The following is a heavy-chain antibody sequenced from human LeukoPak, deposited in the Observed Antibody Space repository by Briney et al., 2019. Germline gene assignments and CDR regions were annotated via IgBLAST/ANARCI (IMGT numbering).Heavy chain of an antibody. CDR2: IYHSGST. D-gene: IGHD3-22*01. CDR1: GGSISSGGNS. V-gene: IGHV4-30-2*01. CDR3: ARDYYENAFDI. Sequence: SETLSLTCAVSGGSISSGGNSWSWIRQPPGKGLEWIGYIYHSGSTYYNPSLKSRVTISVDRSKNQFSLKLSSVTAADTAVYYCARDYYENAFDIWGQGTMVTVS. J-gene: IGHJ3*02.